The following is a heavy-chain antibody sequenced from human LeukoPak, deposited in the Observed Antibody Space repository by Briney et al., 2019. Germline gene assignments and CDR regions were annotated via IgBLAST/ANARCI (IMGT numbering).Heavy chain of an antibody. CDR2: IYHRGGT. CDR1: GGSISSGGYP. J-gene: IGHJ4*02. V-gene: IGHV4-30-2*01. Sequence: SEALSLTCAVSGGSISSGGYPWSWIRQPPGKGLEWIGYIYHRGGTYYNPSLKSRVTMSVDRSKNQFSLKLSSVTAADAAVYYCARGEDRFDYWGQGTLVTVSS. CDR3: ARGEDRFDY. D-gene: IGHD2-15*01.